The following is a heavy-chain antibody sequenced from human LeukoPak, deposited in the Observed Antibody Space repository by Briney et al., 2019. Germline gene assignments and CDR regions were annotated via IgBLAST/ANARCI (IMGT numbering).Heavy chain of an antibody. CDR3: AARYDFWSGYGY. V-gene: IGHV3-48*04. J-gene: IGHJ4*02. CDR2: ISSSSSTI. Sequence: GGSLRLSCAASGFTFSSYSTNWVRQAPGKGLEWVSYISSSSSTIYYADSVKGRFTISRDNAKNSLYLQMNSLRAEDTAVYYCAARYDFWSGYGYWGQGTLVTVSS. D-gene: IGHD3-3*01. CDR1: GFTFSSYS.